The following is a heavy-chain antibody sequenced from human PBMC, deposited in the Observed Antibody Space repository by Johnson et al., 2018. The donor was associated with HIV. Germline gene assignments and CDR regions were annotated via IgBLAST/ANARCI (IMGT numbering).Heavy chain of an antibody. CDR3: AREVRGPRGGFDI. V-gene: IGHV3-30-3*01. J-gene: IGHJ3*02. CDR2: ISYDGSNN. Sequence: QVQLVESGGGVVQPGRSLRLSCAASGFTFSSYAMHWVRQAPGKGLEWVAVISYDGSNNYYADSVTGRFTISRDNSKNTVYLQMNSLRAEDTAVYYCAREVRGPRGGFDIWGQGTMVTVSS. CDR1: GFTFSSYA. D-gene: IGHD3-10*01.